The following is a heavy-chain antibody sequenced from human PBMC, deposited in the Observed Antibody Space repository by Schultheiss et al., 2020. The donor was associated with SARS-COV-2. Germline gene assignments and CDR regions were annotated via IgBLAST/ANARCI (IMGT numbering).Heavy chain of an antibody. CDR2: IYHSGST. Sequence: SETLSLTCAVSGGSISSSNWWSWVRQPPGKGLEWIGEIYHSGSTNYNPSLKSRVTISVDKSKNQFSLKLSSVTAADTAVYYCASGVLGLGRSYYFDYWGQGTLVTVSS. V-gene: IGHV4-4*02. CDR3: ASGVLGLGRSYYFDY. CDR1: GGSISSSNW. D-gene: IGHD4/OR15-4a*01. J-gene: IGHJ4*02.